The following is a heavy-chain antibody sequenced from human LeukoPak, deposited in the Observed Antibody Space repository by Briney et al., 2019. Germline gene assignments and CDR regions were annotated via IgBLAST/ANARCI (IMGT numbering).Heavy chain of an antibody. CDR3: ARGASNGFDP. V-gene: IGHV3-13*01. J-gene: IGHJ5*02. Sequence: GGSLRLSCAPSEFTLSTYDMHWARKATGKVLEWVSGIGTAGDTYYLGSVKGRFTISRENAKNLLYLQMNSLRAGDTAVYYCARGASNGFDPWGQGTLVTVSS. CDR2: IGTAGDT. CDR1: EFTLSTYD.